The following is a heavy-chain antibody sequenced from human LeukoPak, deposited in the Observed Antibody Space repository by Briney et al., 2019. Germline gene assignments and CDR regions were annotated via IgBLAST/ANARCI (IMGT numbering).Heavy chain of an antibody. V-gene: IGHV1-69*06. Sequence: GASVKVSCKASGGTFSSYAISWVRQAPGQGLEWMGGIIPIFGAANYAQKFQGRVTITADKSTSTAYMELSSLRSEDTAVFYCARDRGTPAAGPEPFDYWGQGTLVTVSS. CDR1: GGTFSSYA. CDR2: IIPIFGAA. D-gene: IGHD6-13*01. CDR3: ARDRGTPAAGPEPFDY. J-gene: IGHJ4*02.